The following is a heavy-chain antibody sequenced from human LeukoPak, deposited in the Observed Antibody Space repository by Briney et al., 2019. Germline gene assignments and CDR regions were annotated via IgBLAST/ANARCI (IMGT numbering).Heavy chain of an antibody. Sequence: SETLSLTCTVSGVSISSYYWSWIRQPPGKGLEWIGDIYYSGSTNYNPSLKSRVTISVDTSKNQFSLKLSSVTAADTAVYYCANSIDFDYGDYYFDYWGQGALVTVSS. CDR2: IYYSGST. V-gene: IGHV4-59*01. J-gene: IGHJ4*02. CDR1: GVSISSYY. CDR3: ANSIDFDYGDYYFDY. D-gene: IGHD4-17*01.